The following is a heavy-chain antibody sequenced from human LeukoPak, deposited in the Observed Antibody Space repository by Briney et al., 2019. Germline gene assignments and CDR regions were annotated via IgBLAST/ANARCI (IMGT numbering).Heavy chain of an antibody. J-gene: IGHJ4*02. CDR1: GFTFSTYN. CDR2: ISGSGGST. V-gene: IGHV3-23*01. CDR3: AKAITMVRGVIY. Sequence: GGSLRLSCAASGFTFSTYNMNWVRQAPGKGLEWVSAISGSGGSTYYADSVKGRFTISRDNSKNTLYLQMNSLRAEDTAVYYCAKAITMVRGVIYWGQGTLVTVSS. D-gene: IGHD3-10*01.